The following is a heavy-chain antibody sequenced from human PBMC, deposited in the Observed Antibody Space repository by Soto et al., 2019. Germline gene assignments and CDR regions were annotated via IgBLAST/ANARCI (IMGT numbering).Heavy chain of an antibody. Sequence: SETLSLTCAVSGDSISGGGFSWNWIRQSPGKGLEWIGYIYHSGTSYFNPSLKSRVSISLDKSRNQFSLRLSSMTAADTAVYYCARGHYFGSGSTDWGHGTLVTVSS. D-gene: IGHD3-10*01. CDR3: ARGHYFGSGSTD. J-gene: IGHJ4*01. V-gene: IGHV4-30-2*06. CDR2: IYHSGTS. CDR1: GDSISGGGFS.